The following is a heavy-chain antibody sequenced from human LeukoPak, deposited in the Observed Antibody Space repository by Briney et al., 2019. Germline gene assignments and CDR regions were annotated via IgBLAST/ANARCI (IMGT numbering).Heavy chain of an antibody. CDR2: IIPIFGTA. CDR3: ARGLITGTPTYYYYYGMDV. CDR1: GGTFSSFP. Sequence: ASVKVSCKASGGTFSSFPISWVRQAPGQGLEWMGGIIPIFGTANYAQKFQGRVTITADESTSTAYMELSSLRSEDTAVYYCARGLITGTPTYYYYYGMDVWGQGTTVTVSS. V-gene: IGHV1-69*13. J-gene: IGHJ6*02. D-gene: IGHD1/OR15-1a*01.